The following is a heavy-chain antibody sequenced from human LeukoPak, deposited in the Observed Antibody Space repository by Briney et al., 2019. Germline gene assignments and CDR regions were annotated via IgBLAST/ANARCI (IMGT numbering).Heavy chain of an antibody. D-gene: IGHD5-18*01. CDR3: AREDTYGMDV. J-gene: IGHJ6*02. CDR2: IYYSGST. CDR1: GGSISSYY. Sequence: SETLSLTCTVSGGSISSYYWSWIRQPPGKGLEWIGYIYYSGSTNYNPSLKSRVTISVDTSKNQFSLKLSSVTAAGTAVYYCAREDTYGMDVWGQGTTVTVSS. V-gene: IGHV4-59*01.